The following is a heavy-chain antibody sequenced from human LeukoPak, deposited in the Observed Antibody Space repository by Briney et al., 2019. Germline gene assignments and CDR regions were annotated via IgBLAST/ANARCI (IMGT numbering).Heavy chain of an antibody. V-gene: IGHV1-46*01. Sequence: ASVKVSCKASGYTFTSYYMHWVRQAPGQGLEWMGIINPSGGSTSYAQKFQGRVTMTRDTSTSTVYMELSSLRSEDTAVYYCARQDTYYYDSSGYYFDYWGQGNLVTVSS. CDR3: ARQDTYYYDSSGYYFDY. D-gene: IGHD3-22*01. CDR1: GYTFTSYY. CDR2: INPSGGST. J-gene: IGHJ4*02.